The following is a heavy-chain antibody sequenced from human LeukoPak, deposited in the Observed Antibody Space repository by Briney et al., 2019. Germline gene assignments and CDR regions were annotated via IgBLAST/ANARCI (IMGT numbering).Heavy chain of an antibody. J-gene: IGHJ6*03. Sequence: PSETLSLTCTVSGGSISSYYWSWIRQPPGKGLEWIGYIYDSGSTNYNPSLKSRVTISVDTSKNQFSLKLSSVTAADTAVYYCARLGTAMVTYYMDVWGEGTTVTVSS. CDR2: IYDSGST. D-gene: IGHD5-18*01. CDR3: ARLGTAMVTYYMDV. CDR1: GGSISSYY. V-gene: IGHV4-59*01.